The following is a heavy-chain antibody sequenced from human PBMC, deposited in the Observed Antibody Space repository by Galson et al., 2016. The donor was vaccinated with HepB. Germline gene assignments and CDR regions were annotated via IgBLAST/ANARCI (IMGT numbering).Heavy chain of an antibody. CDR2: IYWDDDQ. D-gene: IGHD4-23*01. V-gene: IGHV2-5*02. CDR3: ARLTWRGRDSRGNLFLFDY. CDR1: GFSLLTHGVG. J-gene: IGHJ4*02. Sequence: PALVKPTQTLTLACTFSGFSLLTHGVGVGWIRQTPGQALEWLALIYWDDDQRYSRSLRSRLTITKDIRKNQVVLTMTDIDPVDAGTFYCARLTWRGRDSRGNLFLFDYWGQGIRVTVSS.